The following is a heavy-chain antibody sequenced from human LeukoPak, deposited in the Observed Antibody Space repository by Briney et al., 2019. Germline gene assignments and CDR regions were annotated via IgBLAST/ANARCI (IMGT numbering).Heavy chain of an antibody. D-gene: IGHD3-3*01. CDR3: ARGNRYYDLWSGYCSSDNWFDP. CDR1: GGTFSGYA. J-gene: IGHJ5*02. CDR2: IIPIFGTA. V-gene: IGHV1-69*05. Sequence: SVKVPCKASGGTFSGYAISWVRQAPGQGLEWMGGIIPIFGTANYAQKFQGRVTITTDESTSTAHMELSSLRSEDTAVYYCARGNRYYDLWSGYCSSDNWFDPWGQGTLVTVSS.